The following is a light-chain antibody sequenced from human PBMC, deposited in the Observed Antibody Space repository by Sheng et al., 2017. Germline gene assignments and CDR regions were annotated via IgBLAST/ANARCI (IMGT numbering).Light chain of an antibody. J-gene: IGKJ4*01. Sequence: EIVLTQSPATLSLSPGERATLSCRASQSVSNYLAWYQQKPGRAPRLLIYGASTRATGVPARFSGSGSGTDFTLTISSLQSEDFAVYYCQQYKNWPLTFGGGTKVEIK. CDR3: QQYKNWPLT. V-gene: IGKV3-15*01. CDR2: GAS. CDR1: QSVSNY.